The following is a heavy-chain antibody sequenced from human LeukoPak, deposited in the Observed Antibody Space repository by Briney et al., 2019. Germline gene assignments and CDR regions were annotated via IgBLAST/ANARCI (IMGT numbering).Heavy chain of an antibody. CDR1: GGSIRSSYYY. CDR3: ARPTRGYSYGYDFDY. CDR2: IYDSGST. Sequence: SETLSLTCTVSGGSIRSSYYYWGWIRQPPGKGLEWIGSIYDSGSTYYNPSLKSRVTISVDTSKNQFSLKLNSVTAADTAVYYCARPTRGYSYGYDFDYWGQGTLVTVSS. V-gene: IGHV4-39*01. J-gene: IGHJ4*02. D-gene: IGHD5-18*01.